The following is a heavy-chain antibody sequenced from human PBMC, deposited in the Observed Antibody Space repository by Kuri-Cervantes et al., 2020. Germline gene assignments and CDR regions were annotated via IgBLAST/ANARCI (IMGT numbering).Heavy chain of an antibody. CDR1: GYTFTNYA. CDR2: INAGNGHT. D-gene: IGHD7-27*01. CDR3: AKEGGALTGSYFDY. Sequence: ASVKVSCKASGYTFTNYAIHWVRQAPGQRLEWMGWINAGNGHTKYSQKFQGRVTITTDESTSTAYMELSSLRSEDTAVYYCAKEGGALTGSYFDYWGQGTLVTVSS. V-gene: IGHV1-3*01. J-gene: IGHJ4*02.